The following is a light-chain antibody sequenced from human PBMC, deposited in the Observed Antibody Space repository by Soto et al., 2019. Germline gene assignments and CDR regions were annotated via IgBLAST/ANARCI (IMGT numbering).Light chain of an antibody. Sequence: DIQMTQSPSTLSASVGDRVNITCRASQRISTWLAWYQKKPAKAPKLLIYKAYSLEGGVPSRFSGSGSGSEFNITVSRLRPDVFATYYCQQYNTYPLTFGGGTTVEIK. CDR1: QRISTW. CDR2: KAY. J-gene: IGKJ4*01. CDR3: QQYNTYPLT. V-gene: IGKV1-5*03.